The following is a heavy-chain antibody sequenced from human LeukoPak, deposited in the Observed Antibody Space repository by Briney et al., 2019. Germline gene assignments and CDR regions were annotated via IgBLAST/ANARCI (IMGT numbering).Heavy chain of an antibody. Sequence: GGSLRLSCAASGFTFSSYWMHWVRQAPGKGLVWVSRINTDGSTTNYADSVKGRFTISRDNAKNTLYLQMNSLRAEDTAVYYCASRTSIAVSDYWGQGTLVTVSS. D-gene: IGHD6-19*01. CDR3: ASRTSIAVSDY. CDR2: INTDGSTT. CDR1: GFTFSSYW. J-gene: IGHJ4*02. V-gene: IGHV3-74*01.